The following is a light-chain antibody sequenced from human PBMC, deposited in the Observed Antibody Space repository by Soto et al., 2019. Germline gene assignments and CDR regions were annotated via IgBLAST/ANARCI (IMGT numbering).Light chain of an antibody. Sequence: QSALTQPPSASGSPGQSVTISCTGTSSDVGGYDYVSWFQHHPGRAPKLMIYELTKRPSGVPDRCSGSRSGNTASLTVSGLQAEDEADYYGSSYGGSKNVIFGGGTKVTVL. CDR3: SSYGGSKNVI. J-gene: IGLJ2*01. CDR2: ELT. V-gene: IGLV2-8*01. CDR1: SSDVGGYDY.